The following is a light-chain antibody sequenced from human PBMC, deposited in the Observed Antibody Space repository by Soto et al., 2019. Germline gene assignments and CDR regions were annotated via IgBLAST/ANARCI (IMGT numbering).Light chain of an antibody. CDR3: HQYYDYST. V-gene: IGKV1-5*03. CDR1: QTISNC. CDR2: KVT. J-gene: IGKJ1*01. Sequence: DIQMTQSPSTLSASVGDRVTITCRANQTISNCLAWYQQKPGKAPILLIYKVTSLENGVPARFSGGGSGTEFTLTISSLQPDDFATYYCHQYYDYSTFGQGTKVDVK.